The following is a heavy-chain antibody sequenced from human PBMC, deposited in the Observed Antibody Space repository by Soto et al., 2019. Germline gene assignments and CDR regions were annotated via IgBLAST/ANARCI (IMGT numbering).Heavy chain of an antibody. D-gene: IGHD3-3*01. Sequence: ASVKVSCKASGYTFTGYYMHWVRQAPGQGFEWMGWINPNSGGTNYAQKFQGWVTMTRDTSISTAYMELSRLRSDDTAVYYCARGSQGFWSGYYYFDYWGQGTLVTVSS. J-gene: IGHJ4*02. CDR1: GYTFTGYY. V-gene: IGHV1-2*04. CDR3: ARGSQGFWSGYYYFDY. CDR2: INPNSGGT.